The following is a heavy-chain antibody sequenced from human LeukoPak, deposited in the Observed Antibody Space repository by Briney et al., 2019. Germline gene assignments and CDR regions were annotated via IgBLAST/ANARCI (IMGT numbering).Heavy chain of an antibody. D-gene: IGHD3-22*01. CDR2: ISSSSSYI. V-gene: IGHV3-21*01. CDR3: ARGNLYYDSSGFDY. J-gene: IGHJ4*02. Sequence: GGSLRLSCAASGFTFSSYSMNWVRQAPGKGLEWVSSISSSSSYIYYADSVKGRFTISRDNAKKSLYVQMNSLRAEDTAVYYCARGNLYYDSSGFDYWGQGTLVTVSS. CDR1: GFTFSSYS.